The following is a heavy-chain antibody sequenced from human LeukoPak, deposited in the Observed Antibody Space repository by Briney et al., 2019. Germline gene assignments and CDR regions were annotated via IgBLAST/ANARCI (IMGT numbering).Heavy chain of an antibody. CDR3: ARGAYSSSSLGFDY. J-gene: IGHJ4*02. Sequence: PGGSLRLSCAASGFTFSSYAMHWVRQAPGKGLEWVAVISYDGSNKYYADSVKGRFTISRDNSKNTLYLQMNSLRAEDTAVYYCARGAYSSSSLGFDYWGQGTLVTVSS. CDR1: GFTFSSYA. CDR2: ISYDGSNK. D-gene: IGHD6-6*01. V-gene: IGHV3-30*04.